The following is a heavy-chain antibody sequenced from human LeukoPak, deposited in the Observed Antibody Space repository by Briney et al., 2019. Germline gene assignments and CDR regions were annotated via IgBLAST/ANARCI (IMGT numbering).Heavy chain of an antibody. CDR2: INHSGST. J-gene: IGHJ4*02. V-gene: IGHV4-34*01. CDR1: GGSISSYY. D-gene: IGHD6-13*01. Sequence: SETLSLTCTVSGGSISSYYWSWIRQPPGKGLEWIGEINHSGSTNYNPSLKSRVTISVDTSKNQFSLKLSSVTAADTAVYYCARGNHSSSLDYWGQGTLVTVSS. CDR3: ARGNHSSSLDY.